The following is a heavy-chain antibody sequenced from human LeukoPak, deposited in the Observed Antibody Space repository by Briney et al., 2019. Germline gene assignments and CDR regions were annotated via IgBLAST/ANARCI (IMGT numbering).Heavy chain of an antibody. J-gene: IGHJ6*03. CDR1: GFTFSSYS. CDR2: ISSSSSYI. V-gene: IGHV3-21*01. CDR3: ATSTIFRSNMDV. D-gene: IGHD3-3*01. Sequence: GGSLRLSCAASGFTFSSYSMNWVRQAPGKGLEWVSSISSSSSYIYYADSVKGRFTISRDNAKNSLYLQMNSLRAEDTAVYYCATSTIFRSNMDVWGKGTTVTVSS.